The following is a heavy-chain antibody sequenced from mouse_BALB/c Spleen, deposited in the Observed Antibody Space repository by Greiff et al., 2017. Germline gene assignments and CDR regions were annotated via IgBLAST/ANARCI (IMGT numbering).Heavy chain of an antibody. D-gene: IGHD2-4*01. V-gene: IGHV2-9*02. Sequence: VQVVESGPGLVAPSQSLSITCTVSGFSLTSYGVHWVRQPPGKGLEWLGVIWAGGSTNYNSALMSRLSISQDNSKSQVFLKMNSLQTDDTAMYYCARGGLPHYYAMDYWGQGTSVTVSS. CDR1: GFSLTSYG. CDR3: ARGGLPHYYAMDY. CDR2: IWAGGST. J-gene: IGHJ4*01.